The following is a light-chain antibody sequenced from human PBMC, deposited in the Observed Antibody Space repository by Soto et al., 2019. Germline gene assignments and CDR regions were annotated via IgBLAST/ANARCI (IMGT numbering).Light chain of an antibody. CDR2: GAS. CDR1: QSVSNSY. Sequence: EIVLTQSPGTLSLSPGKRATISCRAIQSVSNSYLAWYQQKPGQGPRLLIYGASSRATGIPDRFSGSGSGTDFTLTISRPEPEDFAVYYCQQYAGSPSTFGQGTRWIS. J-gene: IGKJ1*01. V-gene: IGKV3-20*01. CDR3: QQYAGSPST.